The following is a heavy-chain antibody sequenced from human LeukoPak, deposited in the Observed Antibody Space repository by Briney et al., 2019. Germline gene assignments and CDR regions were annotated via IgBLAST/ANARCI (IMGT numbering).Heavy chain of an antibody. Sequence: GGSLRLSCAASGFTFSSYEMNWVRQAPGKGLEWVSYISSSGSTIYYADSVKGRFTTSRDNAKNSLYLQMNSLRAEDTAVYYCAGSRVPGAVDIWGQGTMVTVSS. J-gene: IGHJ3*02. CDR2: ISSSGSTI. V-gene: IGHV3-48*03. CDR3: AGSRVPGAVDI. D-gene: IGHD2-15*01. CDR1: GFTFSSYE.